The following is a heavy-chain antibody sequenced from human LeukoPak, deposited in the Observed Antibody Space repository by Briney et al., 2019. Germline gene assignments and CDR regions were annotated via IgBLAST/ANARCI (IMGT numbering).Heavy chain of an antibody. CDR2: INADGSTT. CDR3: ARDPGSGYEEHFDY. CDR1: GSGFTFNNYW. V-gene: IGHV3-74*01. J-gene: IGHJ4*02. D-gene: IGHD5-12*01. Sequence: GGSLRLSCAASGSGFTFNNYWMHWVRQAPGKGLVWVSRINADGSTTSYADSVRGRFTISRDNAKDSLYLQMNSLRAEDTAVYYCARDPGSGYEEHFDYWGQGTLVTVSS.